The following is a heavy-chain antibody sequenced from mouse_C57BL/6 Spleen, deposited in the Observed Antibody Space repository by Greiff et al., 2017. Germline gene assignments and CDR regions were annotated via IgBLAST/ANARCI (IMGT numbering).Heavy chain of an antibody. CDR3: TRRGLDRVFFDY. CDR1: GYTFTDYE. Sequence: QVQLQQSGAELVRPGASVTLSCKASGYTFTDYEMHWVKQTPVHGLEWIGAIDPETGGTAYNQKFKGKAILTADKSSSTAYMELRSLTSEDSAVYYCTRRGLDRVFFDYWGQGTTLTVSS. D-gene: IGHD3-3*01. CDR2: IDPETGGT. V-gene: IGHV1-15*01. J-gene: IGHJ2*01.